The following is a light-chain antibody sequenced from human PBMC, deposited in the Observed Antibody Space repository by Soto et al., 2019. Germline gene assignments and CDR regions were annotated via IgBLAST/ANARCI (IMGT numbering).Light chain of an antibody. CDR1: SSDVGGYNY. V-gene: IGLV2-11*01. CDR3: CSYAGKYTYV. Sequence: QSALTQPRSVSGSPGQSVTISCTGTSSDVGGYNYVSWYQQHPGKAPKLMIFDVSKRPSGVPDRFSGSKSDNTASLTISGLQAEDEADYYCCSYAGKYTYVFGTGTKV. J-gene: IGLJ1*01. CDR2: DVS.